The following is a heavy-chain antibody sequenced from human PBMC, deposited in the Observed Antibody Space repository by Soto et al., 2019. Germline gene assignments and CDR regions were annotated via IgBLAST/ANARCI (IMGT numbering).Heavy chain of an antibody. CDR2: ISAFKGNT. CDR1: AYTFTSYG. D-gene: IGHD4-17*01. V-gene: IGHV1-18*04. J-gene: IGHJ6*02. CDR3: AREGEGYGDPAYYYYGMDV. Sequence: QAQLVQSGPEVKRPGASVKVSCKAFAYTFTSYGISWVRQAPGQGLEWMGWISAFKGNTQYAQKFRGRVSMTTETSTNIAYMELRNLRSDDPAVYYCAREGEGYGDPAYYYYGMDVWGQGTSVSVS.